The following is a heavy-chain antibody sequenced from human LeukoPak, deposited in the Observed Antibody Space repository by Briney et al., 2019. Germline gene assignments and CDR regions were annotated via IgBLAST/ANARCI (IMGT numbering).Heavy chain of an antibody. D-gene: IGHD2-2*01. CDR2: IYYSGST. Sequence: SETLSLTCAVYGGSFSGYYWSWIRQPPGKGLEWIGYIYYSGSTNYNPSLKSRVTISVDTSKNQFSLKLSSVTAADTAVYYCARDLSCSSTSCYSPHWFDPWGQGTLVTVSS. J-gene: IGHJ5*02. CDR1: GGSFSGYY. CDR3: ARDLSCSSTSCYSPHWFDP. V-gene: IGHV4-59*01.